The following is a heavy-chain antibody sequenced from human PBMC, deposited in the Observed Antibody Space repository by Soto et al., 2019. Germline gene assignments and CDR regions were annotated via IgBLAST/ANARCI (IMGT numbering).Heavy chain of an antibody. D-gene: IGHD2-15*01. CDR3: SGCSGGACHQNYGMDV. J-gene: IGHJ6*02. V-gene: IGHV3-21*01. CDR2: ISPSTSHI. CDR1: GFTFSSCT. Sequence: EVHLVESGGGLVKPGGSLRLSCAVSGFTFSSCTMNWVRQAPGKGLEWVSSISPSTSHIYYADSVKGRFTISRDNAKNALFLQMTSRRAEATAVCYCSGCSGGACHQNYGMDVWGQGTTVTVSS.